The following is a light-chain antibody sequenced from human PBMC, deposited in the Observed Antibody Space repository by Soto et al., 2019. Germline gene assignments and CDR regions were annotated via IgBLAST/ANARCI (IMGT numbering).Light chain of an antibody. CDR3: ASWDDRLNGVV. Sequence: QSVLTQPPSASGTLGLRITISCSGSNSNIGDNTVNWFQQLPGLAPRLLISTNNQRPSGVPDRFSASKSGTSGSLAISELQSEDEADYYCASWDDRLNGVVFGGGTNLTVL. CDR1: NSNIGDNT. CDR2: TNN. J-gene: IGLJ2*01. V-gene: IGLV1-44*01.